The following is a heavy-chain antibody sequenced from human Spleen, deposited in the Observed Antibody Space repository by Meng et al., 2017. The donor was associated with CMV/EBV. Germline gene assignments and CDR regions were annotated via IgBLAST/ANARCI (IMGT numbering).Heavy chain of an antibody. V-gene: IGHV5-51*01. CDR3: ARRGYNNYPTDY. J-gene: IGHJ4*02. CDR2: IYPGDSDT. Sequence: KGSGYTCTTYWIGWVRQMPGKGLEWMGMIYPGDSDTRYSPSFQGQVTISADKSVTTAYLQWNSLKASDTAMYYCARRGYNNYPTDYWGQGTLVTVSS. D-gene: IGHD4-11*01. CDR1: GYTCTTYW.